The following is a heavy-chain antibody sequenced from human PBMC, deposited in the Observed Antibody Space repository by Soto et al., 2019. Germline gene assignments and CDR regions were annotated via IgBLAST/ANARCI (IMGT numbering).Heavy chain of an antibody. V-gene: IGHV1-69*13. D-gene: IGHD6-19*01. Sequence: ASVKVSCKASGYTFTSYYMHWVRQDPGQGLEWMGGIIPIFGTANYAQKFQGRVTITADESTSTAYMELSSLRSEDTAVYYCARFGVSGYSSGPLFDYWGQGTLVTVSS. CDR2: IIPIFGTA. CDR3: ARFGVSGYSSGPLFDY. J-gene: IGHJ4*02. CDR1: GYTFTSYY.